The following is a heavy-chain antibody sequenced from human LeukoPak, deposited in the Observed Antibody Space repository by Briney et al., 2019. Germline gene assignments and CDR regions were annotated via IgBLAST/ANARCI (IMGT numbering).Heavy chain of an antibody. J-gene: IGHJ6*03. CDR2: ISSSSSYI. V-gene: IGHV3-21*01. CDR3: ARDDCSGGSCYSTLLLYYYYMDV. Sequence: GGSLRLSCAASGFTFSSYSMNWVRQAPGKGLEWVSSISSSSSYIYYADSVKGRFTISRDNAKNSLYLQMNSLRAEDTAVYYCARDDCSGGSCYSTLLLYYYYMDVWGKGTTVTVSS. CDR1: GFTFSSYS. D-gene: IGHD2-15*01.